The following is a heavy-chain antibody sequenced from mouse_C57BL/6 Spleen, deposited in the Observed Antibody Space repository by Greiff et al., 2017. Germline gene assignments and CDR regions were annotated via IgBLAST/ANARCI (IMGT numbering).Heavy chain of an antibody. Sequence: EVQRVESGGGLVKPGGSLKLSCAASGFTFSSYAMSWVRQTPEKRLEWVATISDGGSYTYYPDNVKGRFTISRDNAKNNLYLQMSHLKSENTAMYYCARGERLGHYFDYWGQGTTLTVSS. D-gene: IGHD4-1*01. CDR1: GFTFSSYA. J-gene: IGHJ2*01. CDR3: ARGERLGHYFDY. V-gene: IGHV5-4*01. CDR2: ISDGGSYT.